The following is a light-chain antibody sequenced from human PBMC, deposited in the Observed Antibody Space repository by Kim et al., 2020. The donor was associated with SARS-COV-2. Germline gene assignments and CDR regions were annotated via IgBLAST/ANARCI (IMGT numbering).Light chain of an antibody. Sequence: QRVTLSCSESSSNIGKNAVNWYQQLPGKAPKLLIYYDDLLPSGVSDRFSGSKSGTSASLAISGLQSEDEADYYCAAWDDSLNGVVFGGGTQLTVL. CDR3: AAWDDSLNGVV. J-gene: IGLJ2*01. V-gene: IGLV1-36*01. CDR2: YDD. CDR1: SSNIGKNA.